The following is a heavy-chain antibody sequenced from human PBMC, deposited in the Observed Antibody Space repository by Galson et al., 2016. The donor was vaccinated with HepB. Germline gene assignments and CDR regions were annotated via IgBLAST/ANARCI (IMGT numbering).Heavy chain of an antibody. CDR2: ISYDGDNK. CDR3: AGDPDYGIDF. V-gene: IGHV3-30*03. CDR1: GFTFRSFG. J-gene: IGHJ4*02. D-gene: IGHD4-17*01. Sequence: SLRLSCAASGFTFRSFGMSWVRQAPGKGLEWLAIISYDGDNKYYTDSVRGRFSLSRDNSKNTLYLEINSLRPEDTAVYYCAGDPDYGIDFWGQGTLVTVSS.